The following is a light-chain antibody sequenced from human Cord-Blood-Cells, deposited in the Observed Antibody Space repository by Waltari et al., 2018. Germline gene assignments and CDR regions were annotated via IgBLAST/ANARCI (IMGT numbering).Light chain of an antibody. CDR3: QQYNNWPLT. CDR1: QSVSSN. Sequence: EIVMTQSPATLSVSPGERATLSCRAGQSVSSNLAWYQQKPGQAPRLLIYGASTRATGIPARFSGSGSVTEFTLTISSLQSEDFAVYYCQQYNNWPLTFGGGTKVEIK. J-gene: IGKJ4*01. V-gene: IGKV3-15*01. CDR2: GAS.